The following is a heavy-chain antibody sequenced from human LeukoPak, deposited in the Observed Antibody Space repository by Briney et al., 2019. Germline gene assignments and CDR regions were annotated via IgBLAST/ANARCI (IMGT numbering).Heavy chain of an antibody. CDR3: AKDYYDSSGDDY. Sequence: GGSLRLSCAASGFTFSSYGMHWVRQAPGKGLEWVAVISYDGSNKYYADSVKGRFTISRDNSKNTLYLQMNSLRAEDTAVYYCAKDYYDSSGDDYWGQGTLVTVSS. J-gene: IGHJ4*02. D-gene: IGHD3-22*01. CDR1: GFTFSSYG. V-gene: IGHV3-30*18. CDR2: ISYDGSNK.